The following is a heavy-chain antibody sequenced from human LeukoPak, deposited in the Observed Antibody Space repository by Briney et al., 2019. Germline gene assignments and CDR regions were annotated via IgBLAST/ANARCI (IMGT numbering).Heavy chain of an antibody. D-gene: IGHD3-10*01. CDR2: IYYSGST. V-gene: IGHV4-39*07. J-gene: IGHJ4*02. Sequence: SETLSLTCTVSGGSISSSNYYWGWIRQPPGKGLEWIGSIYYSGSTYYNPSLKSRVTISVDTSKNQFSLKLSSVTAADTAVYYCASCGGAMDPRFDYWGQGSLVTVYS. CDR3: ASCGGAMDPRFDY. CDR1: GGSISSSNYY.